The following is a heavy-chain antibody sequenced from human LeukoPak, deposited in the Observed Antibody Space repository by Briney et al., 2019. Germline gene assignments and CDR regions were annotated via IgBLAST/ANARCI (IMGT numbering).Heavy chain of an antibody. J-gene: IGHJ4*02. Sequence: SETLSLTCTVSGGSISSSSYYWGWIRQPPGKGLEWIGSIYYSGSTYYNPSLKSRVTISVDTSKNQFSLKLRSVTAADTAVYYCTIMGGYSSGWSVPTRKARNFDSWGQGTLVTVSS. CDR2: IYYSGST. D-gene: IGHD6-19*01. CDR1: GGSISSSSYY. V-gene: IGHV4-39*07. CDR3: TIMGGYSSGWSVPTRKARNFDS.